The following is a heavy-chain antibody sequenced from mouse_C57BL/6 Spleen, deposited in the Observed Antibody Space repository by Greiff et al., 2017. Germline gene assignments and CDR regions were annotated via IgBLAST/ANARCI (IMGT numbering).Heavy chain of an antibody. CDR1: GFTFSSYT. CDR3: ARHGWSAMDY. V-gene: IGHV5-9*01. CDR2: ISGGGGNT. J-gene: IGHJ4*01. D-gene: IGHD2-3*01. Sequence: EVHLVESGGGLVKPGGSLKLSCAASGFTFSSYTMSWVRQTPEKRLEWVATISGGGGNTYYPDSVKGRFTISRDNAKNTLYLQMSSLRSEDTALYYCARHGWSAMDYWGQGTSVTVSS.